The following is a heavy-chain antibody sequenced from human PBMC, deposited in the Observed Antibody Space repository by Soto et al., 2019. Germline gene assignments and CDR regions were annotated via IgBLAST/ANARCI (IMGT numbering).Heavy chain of an antibody. D-gene: IGHD3-10*01. Sequence: GGSLRLSCAASGFTFSSYGIHWVRQAPGKGLEWVAVISYDGSNRYYADSVKGRFTISRDNSKNTLYLQMNSLRAEDTAVYYCAKGGDAYNSFFDYWGQGT. CDR3: AKGGDAYNSFFDY. CDR1: GFTFSSYG. V-gene: IGHV3-30*18. CDR2: ISYDGSNR. J-gene: IGHJ4*02.